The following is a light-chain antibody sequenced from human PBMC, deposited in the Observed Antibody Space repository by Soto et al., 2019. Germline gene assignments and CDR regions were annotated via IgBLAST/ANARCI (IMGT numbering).Light chain of an antibody. Sequence: VSLKASQSVSSYLAWYQQKPGQAPRLLIYDASNRATGIPARFSGSGSGTDFTLTISSLEPEDSAIYYCQQRSSWHTFGQGTKVDIK. CDR1: QSVSSY. J-gene: IGKJ1*01. CDR3: QQRSSWHT. CDR2: DAS. V-gene: IGKV3-11*01.